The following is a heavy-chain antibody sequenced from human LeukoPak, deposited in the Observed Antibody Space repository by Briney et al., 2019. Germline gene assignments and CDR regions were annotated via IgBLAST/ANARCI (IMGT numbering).Heavy chain of an antibody. CDR2: AYYSGHT. D-gene: IGHD2-15*01. CDR1: GGSISDNY. CDR3: ARHPFATPFDY. V-gene: IGHV4-59*08. Sequence: SETLSLTCTVSGGSISDNYWSWIRQPPGRGLEWIGYAYYSGHTNYNSSLKSRVTMSLDTSKSQFSLRLSSVTAADTAVYFCARHPFATPFDYWGPGTLVTVSS. J-gene: IGHJ4*02.